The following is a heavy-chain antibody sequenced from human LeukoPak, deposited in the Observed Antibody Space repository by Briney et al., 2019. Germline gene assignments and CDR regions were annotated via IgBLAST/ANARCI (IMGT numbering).Heavy chain of an antibody. D-gene: IGHD4-17*01. CDR1: GYTFTSYD. CDR2: MNPNSGNT. V-gene: IGHV1-8*01. Sequence: ASVKVSCKASGYTFTSYDINWVRQATGQGLEWMGWMNPNSGNTGYAQKFQGRVTMTRNTSISTAYMELSSLRSEDTAVYYCARGQPGDETYYYYYGMDVWGQGTTVTVSS. J-gene: IGHJ6*02. CDR3: ARGQPGDETYYYYYGMDV.